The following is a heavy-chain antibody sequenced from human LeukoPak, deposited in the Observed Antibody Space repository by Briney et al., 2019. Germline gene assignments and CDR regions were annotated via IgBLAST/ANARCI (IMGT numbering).Heavy chain of an antibody. J-gene: IGHJ4*02. V-gene: IGHV3-30*02. CDR1: RFTFSSYG. Sequence: GGSLRLSCAASRFTFSSYGMHWVRQAPGKGLEWVAVIPYDGNNKYYADSVKGRFTISRDNSKNTLYLQMNSLRAEDTAVYYCVKDGDDSGSYLVYWGQGTLVTVSS. D-gene: IGHD1-26*01. CDR3: VKDGDDSGSYLVY. CDR2: IPYDGNNK.